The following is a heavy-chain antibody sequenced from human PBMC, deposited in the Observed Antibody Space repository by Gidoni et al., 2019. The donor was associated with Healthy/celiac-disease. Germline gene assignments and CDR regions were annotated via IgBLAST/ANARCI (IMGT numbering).Heavy chain of an antibody. Sequence: EVQLLESGGGLVQPGGSLRLACSASGFTFSSYAMSWVRQAPGKGLEWVTAISGSGGRTDYADSVKGRFTIARDNSKNTLYMQMNSLRAEDTAVYYCAKWSGGAPYYFDYWGQGTLVTVSS. CDR1: GFTFSSYA. J-gene: IGHJ4*02. CDR3: AKWSGGAPYYFDY. D-gene: IGHD3-16*01. CDR2: ISGSGGRT. V-gene: IGHV3-23*01.